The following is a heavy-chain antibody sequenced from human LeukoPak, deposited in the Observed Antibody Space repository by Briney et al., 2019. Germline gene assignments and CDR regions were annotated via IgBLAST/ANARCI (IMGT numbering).Heavy chain of an antibody. D-gene: IGHD2-21*02. V-gene: IGHV1-69*13. CDR1: GGTFSSYA. CDR2: IIPIFGTA. CDR3: ASQGTRLTAIDY. J-gene: IGHJ4*02. Sequence: SVKVSCKASGGTFSSYAISWVRQAPGQGLEWMGGIIPIFGTANYAQKFQGRVTITADESTSTAYMELSSLRSEDTAVYYCASQGTRLTAIDYWGQGTLVTVSS.